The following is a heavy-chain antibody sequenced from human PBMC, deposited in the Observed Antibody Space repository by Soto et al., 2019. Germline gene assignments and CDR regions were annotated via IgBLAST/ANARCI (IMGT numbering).Heavy chain of an antibody. CDR2: ISGSGCST. CDR3: AKDMGSYRINMIVVVHDAFDI. V-gene: IGHV3-23*01. CDR1: GFTFSSYA. J-gene: IGHJ3*02. Sequence: GGSLRLSCAASGFTFSSYAMSWVRQAPGKGLEWVSAISGSGCSTYYASSVKGRFTISRDNSKNTLYLPMNSLRAADPTVYYCAKDMGSYRINMIVVVHDAFDIWGQGTMVTVSS. D-gene: IGHD3-22*01.